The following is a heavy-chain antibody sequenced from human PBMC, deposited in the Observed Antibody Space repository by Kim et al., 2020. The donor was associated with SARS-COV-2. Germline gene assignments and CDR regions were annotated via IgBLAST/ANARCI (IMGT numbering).Heavy chain of an antibody. CDR2: TYYRSKWFN. Sequence: SQTLSLTCAISGDSVSTTSAAWNWIRQSPSRGLEWLGRTYYRSKWFNDYAVSLKSRISITPDTSRNQISLQVNSVTPEDTAVYFCAKERATFVQPVYGSGNYHFYGLDVWGQGTTVTVSS. J-gene: IGHJ6*02. CDR1: GDSVSTTSAA. V-gene: IGHV6-1*01. D-gene: IGHD3-10*01. CDR3: AKERATFVQPVYGSGNYHFYGLDV.